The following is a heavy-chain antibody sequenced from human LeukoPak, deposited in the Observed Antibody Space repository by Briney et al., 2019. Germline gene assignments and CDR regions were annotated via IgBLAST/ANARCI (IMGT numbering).Heavy chain of an antibody. CDR2: IYYSGST. V-gene: IGHV4-59*01. Sequence: SETLSLTCTVSGGSISSYYWSWIRQPPGKGLEWIGNIYYSGSTNYNPSLKRRVTISVDTSKNQFSLKLSSVTAADTAVYYCARERGWYGGSYIGYWGQGTLVTASS. CDR1: GGSISSYY. D-gene: IGHD1-26*01. J-gene: IGHJ4*02. CDR3: ARERGWYGGSYIGY.